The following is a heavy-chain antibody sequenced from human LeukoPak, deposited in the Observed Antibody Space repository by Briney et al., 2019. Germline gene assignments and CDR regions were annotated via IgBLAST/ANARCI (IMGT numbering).Heavy chain of an antibody. Sequence: SETLSLTCTVSGYSISSGYYWGWIRQPPGKGLEWIGSIYHSGSTYYNPSLKSRVTISVDTSKNQFSLKLSSVTAADTAVYYCARDNDSRDPPHFDYWGQGTLVTVSS. V-gene: IGHV4-38-2*02. CDR3: ARDNDSRDPPHFDY. CDR2: IYHSGST. J-gene: IGHJ4*02. D-gene: IGHD3-16*01. CDR1: GYSISSGYY.